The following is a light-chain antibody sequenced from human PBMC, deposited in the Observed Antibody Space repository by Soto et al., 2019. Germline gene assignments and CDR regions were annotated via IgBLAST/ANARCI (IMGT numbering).Light chain of an antibody. J-gene: IGKJ1*01. V-gene: IGKV1-5*03. CDR1: QNIDTW. CDR3: QQYSDSSRS. CDR2: TAS. Sequence: DIQMTQSPSTLSASIGDRITISCRASQNIDTWLAWYQQRPGEAPKLLIYTASNLENGVPSRFSGSGSGTAFTLTISCLQPEDFATYYCQQYSDSSRSFGQGTQVE.